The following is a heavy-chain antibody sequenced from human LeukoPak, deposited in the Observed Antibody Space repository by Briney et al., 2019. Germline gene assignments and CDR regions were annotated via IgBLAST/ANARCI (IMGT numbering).Heavy chain of an antibody. J-gene: IGHJ2*01. D-gene: IGHD6-13*01. CDR1: GGSFSGYY. V-gene: IGHV4-34*01. CDR2: INHSGST. CDR3: ARGPRVRAAAGWYFDL. Sequence: PSETLSLTCAVYGGSFSGYYWSWIRQPPGKGLEWIGEINHSGSTNYNPSLKSRVTISVDTSKNQFSLKLSSVTAADTAAYYCARGPRVRAAAGWYFDLWGRGTLVTVSS.